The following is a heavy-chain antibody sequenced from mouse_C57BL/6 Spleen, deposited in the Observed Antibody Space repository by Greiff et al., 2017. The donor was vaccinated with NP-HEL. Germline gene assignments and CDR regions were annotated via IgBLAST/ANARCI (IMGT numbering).Heavy chain of an antibody. J-gene: IGHJ4*01. CDR1: GYTFTSYG. V-gene: IGHV1-81*01. D-gene: IGHD2-2*01. Sequence: QVQLQQSGAELARPGASVKLSCKASGYTFTSYGISWVKQRTGQGLEWIGEIYPRSGNTYYNEKFKGKATLTADKSSSTAYMELRSLTSEDSAVYFCARRRYGYDQVDAMDYWGQGTSVPVSS. CDR3: ARRRYGYDQVDAMDY. CDR2: IYPRSGNT.